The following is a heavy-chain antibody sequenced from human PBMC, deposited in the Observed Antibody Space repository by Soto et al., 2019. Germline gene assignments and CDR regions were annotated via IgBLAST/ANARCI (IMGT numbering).Heavy chain of an antibody. Sequence: SETLSLTCTVSGGSISTYYWSWIRQPPGKGLEWIGYIYYSGSTSYNPSLKSRVTISVDTSKNQFSLKLRSVTSADTAVYYCASDRSSGWDQGYGMDVWGQGTSFTVSS. CDR2: IYYSGST. CDR3: ASDRSSGWDQGYGMDV. CDR1: GGSISTYY. J-gene: IGHJ6*02. V-gene: IGHV4-59*01. D-gene: IGHD6-19*01.